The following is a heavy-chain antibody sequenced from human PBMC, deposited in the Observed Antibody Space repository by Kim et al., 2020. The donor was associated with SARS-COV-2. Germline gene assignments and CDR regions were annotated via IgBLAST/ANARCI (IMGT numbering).Heavy chain of an antibody. CDR3: AREGLSPPTIIMIVVVINLAWFDP. D-gene: IGHD3-22*01. CDR2: IYYSGST. V-gene: IGHV4-39*02. J-gene: IGHJ5*02. Sequence: SETLSLTCTVSGGSISSSSHYWGWIRQPPGKGLEWIGSIYYSGSTYYNPSLKSRVTISVDTSKNQFSLKLSSVTAADTAVYYCAREGLSPPTIIMIVVVINLAWFDPWGQGTLVTVSS. CDR1: GGSISSSSHY.